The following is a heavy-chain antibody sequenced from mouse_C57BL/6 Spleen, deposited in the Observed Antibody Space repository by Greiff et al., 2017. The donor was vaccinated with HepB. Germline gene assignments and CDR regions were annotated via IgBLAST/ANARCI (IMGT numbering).Heavy chain of an antibody. CDR3: ARGRATVGWYFDV. V-gene: IGHV1-50*01. CDR1: GYTFTSYW. J-gene: IGHJ1*01. CDR2: IDPSDSYT. D-gene: IGHD1-1*01. Sequence: QVQLQQPGAELVKPGASVKLSCKASGYTFTSYWMQWVKQRPGQGLEWIGEIDPSDSYTNYNQKFKGKATLTVDTSSSTAYMQLSSLTSEDSAVYCCARGRATVGWYFDVWGPGTTVTVSS.